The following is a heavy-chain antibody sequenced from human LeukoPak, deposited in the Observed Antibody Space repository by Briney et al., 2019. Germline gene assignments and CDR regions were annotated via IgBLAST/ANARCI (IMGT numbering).Heavy chain of an antibody. V-gene: IGHV3-53*01. CDR3: ARGPRGFDP. CDR1: GFTVSSND. Sequence: GGSLRLSCEASGFTVSSNDMSWVRQAPGKGLEWVSVIYSGGSTDYADSVKGRFTISRDNFKNTLYLQMNSLRAEDTAVYYCARGPRGFDPWGQGTLVTVSS. CDR2: IYSGGST. J-gene: IGHJ5*02.